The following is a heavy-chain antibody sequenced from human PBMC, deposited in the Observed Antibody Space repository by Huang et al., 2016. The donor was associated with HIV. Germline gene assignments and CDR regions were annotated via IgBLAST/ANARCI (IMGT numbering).Heavy chain of an antibody. J-gene: IGHJ6*03. Sequence: QVQLVQSGAEVKKPGASVKVSCKASGYTFSSFGISWVRQAAGQGLEWGGWIRVYNGNTKFAQKFQGRLTITTDTSTSTAYMERRSLRFDDTAVYYCARGGGIQLWLLGYYYMDVWGNGTTVTVSS. D-gene: IGHD5-18*01. CDR3: ARGGGIQLWLLGYYYMDV. CDR2: IRVYNGNT. CDR1: GYTFSSFG. V-gene: IGHV1-18*01.